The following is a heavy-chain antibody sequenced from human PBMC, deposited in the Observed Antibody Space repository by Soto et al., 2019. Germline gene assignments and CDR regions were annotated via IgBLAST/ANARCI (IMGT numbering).Heavy chain of an antibody. CDR3: VKWVVDASPDGMDV. CDR2: ISSNGCST. Sequence: PGGCLRLSCAASGLSFCSYAMHWVRQDPGKGLEYVSAISSNGCSTYYADSVKGRFTISRDNSKNTLYIQMSSLRAEDTAVYYCVKWVVDASPDGMDVCGQTTTVTVSS. CDR1: GLSFCSYA. J-gene: IGHJ6*02. D-gene: IGHD2-15*01. V-gene: IGHV3-64D*06.